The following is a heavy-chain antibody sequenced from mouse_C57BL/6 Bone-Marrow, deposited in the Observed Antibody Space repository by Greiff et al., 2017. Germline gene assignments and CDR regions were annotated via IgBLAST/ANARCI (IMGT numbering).Heavy chain of an antibody. CDR3: ARMGLWFAY. CDR2: ISSGGSYT. CDR1: GFTFSSYG. Sequence: VQLKESGGDLVKPGGSLKLSCAASGFTFSSYGMSWVRQTPDKRLEWVATISSGGSYTYYPDSVKVRFPISRDNAKDTLYLQMSSLKSEDTAMFYWARMGLWFAYWGQGTLVTVSA. D-gene: IGHD3-1*01. J-gene: IGHJ3*01. V-gene: IGHV5-6*01.